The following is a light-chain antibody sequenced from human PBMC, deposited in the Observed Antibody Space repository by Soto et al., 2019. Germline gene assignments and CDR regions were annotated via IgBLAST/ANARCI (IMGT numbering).Light chain of an antibody. CDR3: QQYDSYSLRT. J-gene: IGKJ1*01. CDR2: KAS. V-gene: IGKV1-5*03. CDR1: QTITTS. Sequence: DIQMTQSPSTLSASVGDRVTITCRASQTITTSLAWYQQKPGKAPKLLIYKASSLESGVPSRFSGSGSGTEVTLTISSLQPDDYATYYGQQYDSYSLRTFGQGTRVEI.